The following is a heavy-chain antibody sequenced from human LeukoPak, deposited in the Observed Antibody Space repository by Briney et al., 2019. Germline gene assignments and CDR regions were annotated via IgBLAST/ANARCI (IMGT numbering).Heavy chain of an antibody. V-gene: IGHV4-59*08. D-gene: IGHD3-9*01. CDR1: GGSISSYY. CDR3: ARLDYDILTGNYRFDY. CDR2: IYYRGNT. J-gene: IGHJ4*02. Sequence: SETLSLTCTVSGGSISSYYWSWIRQPPGKGLEWIGCIYYRGNTNYNPSLKSRVAISVDTSKNQFSLKLSSVTAADTAVYYCARLDYDILTGNYRFDYWGQGTLVTVSS.